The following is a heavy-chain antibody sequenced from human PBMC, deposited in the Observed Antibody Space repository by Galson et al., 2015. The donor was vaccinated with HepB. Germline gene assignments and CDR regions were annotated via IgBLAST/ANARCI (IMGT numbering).Heavy chain of an antibody. D-gene: IGHD2-8*01. J-gene: IGHJ5*02. CDR2: ISGSGGST. V-gene: IGHV3-23*01. CDR3: AKGPNGKRYCTNGVCYNPRHWFDP. CDR1: GFTFSSYA. Sequence: SLRLSCAASGFTFSSYAMSWVRQAPGKGLEWVSAISGSGGSTYYADSVKGRFTISRDNSKNTLYLQMNSLRAEDTAVYYCAKGPNGKRYCTNGVCYNPRHWFDPWGQGTLVTVSS.